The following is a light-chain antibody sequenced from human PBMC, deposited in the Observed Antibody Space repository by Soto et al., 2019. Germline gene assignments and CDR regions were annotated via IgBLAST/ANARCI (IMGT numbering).Light chain of an antibody. CDR1: SANIRNNF. V-gene: IGLV1-44*01. CDR3: QSYDSGLFGLI. CDR2: SNN. J-gene: IGLJ2*01. Sequence: QSVLTQPPSASGTPGQRVTISCSGRSANIRNNFVCWYQQLPGTAPKLLIYSNNQRPSGVPDRFAGSKSGTSASLAITGLQAEDEADYYCQSYDSGLFGLIFGEGTQLTVL.